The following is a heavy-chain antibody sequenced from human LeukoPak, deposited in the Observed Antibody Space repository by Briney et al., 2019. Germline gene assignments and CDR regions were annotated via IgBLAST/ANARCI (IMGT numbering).Heavy chain of an antibody. V-gene: IGHV1-2*02. CDR2: INPNSGGT. Sequence: GASVKVSCKASGYTFTGYYMHWVRQAPGQGLEWMGWINPNSGGTNYAQKFQGRVTMTRNTSISTAYMELSSLRSEDTAVYYCARGRATVVKSDAFDIWGQGTMVTVSS. CDR3: ARGRATVVKSDAFDI. D-gene: IGHD4-23*01. CDR1: GYTFTGYY. J-gene: IGHJ3*02.